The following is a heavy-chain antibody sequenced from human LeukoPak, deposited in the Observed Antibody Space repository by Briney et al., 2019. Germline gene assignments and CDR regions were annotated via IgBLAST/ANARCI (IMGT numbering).Heavy chain of an antibody. V-gene: IGHV1-18*01. CDR2: ISAYNGDT. CDR3: ARADIVVVPAAPFSFDY. Sequence: ASVKVSCKASGYTFTSYGITWVRQTPGQGLEWMGWISAYNGDTNYAQKLQGRVTMTRDTSTSTAYMELRSLRSDDTAVYYCARADIVVVPAAPFSFDYWGQGTLVTVSS. D-gene: IGHD2-2*01. J-gene: IGHJ4*02. CDR1: GYTFTSYG.